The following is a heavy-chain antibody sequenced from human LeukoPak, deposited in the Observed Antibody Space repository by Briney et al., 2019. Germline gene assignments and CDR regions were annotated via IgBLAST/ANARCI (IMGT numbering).Heavy chain of an antibody. CDR1: GYTFTSYG. V-gene: IGHV1-18*01. Sequence: ASVKVSCKASGYTFTSYGISWVRQAPGQGLEWMGWISAYSGNTNYAQTLQGRVTMTTDTSTNTAYMELRSLRSDDTAVYYCARDRGGWYANWYFDLWGRGTLVTVSS. D-gene: IGHD6-19*01. J-gene: IGHJ2*01. CDR3: ARDRGGWYANWYFDL. CDR2: ISAYSGNT.